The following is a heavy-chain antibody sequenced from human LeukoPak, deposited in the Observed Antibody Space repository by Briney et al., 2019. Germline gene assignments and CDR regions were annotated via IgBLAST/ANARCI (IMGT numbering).Heavy chain of an antibody. CDR3: ARDLDLGAATSGMDV. CDR2: INYSGST. D-gene: IGHD2-15*01. CDR1: GGSVSSGSYY. V-gene: IGHV4-61*01. Sequence: SETLSLTCNVSGGSVSSGSYYWNWIRQPPGKGLEWIGYINYSGSTNYNPSLKSRVTISVDTSKNQFSLKLSSVTAADTAVYYCARDLDLGAATSGMDVWGQGTTVTVAS. J-gene: IGHJ6*02.